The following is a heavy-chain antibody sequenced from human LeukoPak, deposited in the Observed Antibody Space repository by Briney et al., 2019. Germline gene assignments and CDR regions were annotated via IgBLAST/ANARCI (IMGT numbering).Heavy chain of an antibody. Sequence: PSETLSLTCTVSGGSISSGSYYWSWIRQPAGKGLEWIGRIYTSGSTNYSPSLKGRVTISVDTSKNQYSLKLSSVTAADTAVYSCARGPEWPTRHVPLDYWGQGTLVTVSS. J-gene: IGHJ4*02. D-gene: IGHD3-3*01. V-gene: IGHV4-61*02. CDR1: GGSISSGSYY. CDR3: ARGPEWPTRHVPLDY. CDR2: IYTSGST.